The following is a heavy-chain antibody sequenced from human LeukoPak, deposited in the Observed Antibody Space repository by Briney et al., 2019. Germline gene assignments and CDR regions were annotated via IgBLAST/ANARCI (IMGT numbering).Heavy chain of an antibody. D-gene: IGHD2-15*01. J-gene: IGHJ3*02. CDR2: IYDSGST. Sequence: SETLSLTCTVSGASIRSGDYCWSWIRQPPGKGLEWIGYIYDSGSTYYNPSLKSRITISVDTSENRFSLKLSSVTATDTAVYYCARDCSGGSCYGAFDIWGQGTMVTVSS. CDR1: GASIRSGDYC. V-gene: IGHV4-30-4*01. CDR3: ARDCSGGSCYGAFDI.